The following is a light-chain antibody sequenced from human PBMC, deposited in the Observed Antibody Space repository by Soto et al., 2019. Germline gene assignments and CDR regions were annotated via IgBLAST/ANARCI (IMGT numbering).Light chain of an antibody. CDR3: QQRSNWPPYT. Sequence: EIVWTQSTATMSLSPGERATLSCRASQSVSSYLAWYQQKPGQAPRLLISDASHRATGIPARFSGSWSGTDFNITISSREPEDVAVYYCQQRSNWPPYTFGQETKLEIK. CDR1: QSVSSY. J-gene: IGKJ2*01. CDR2: DAS. V-gene: IGKV3-11*01.